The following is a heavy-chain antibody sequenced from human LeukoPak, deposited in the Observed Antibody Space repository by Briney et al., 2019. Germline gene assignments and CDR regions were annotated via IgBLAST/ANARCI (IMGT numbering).Heavy chain of an antibody. CDR3: ARNIAARPDYYGMDV. CDR2: IIPIFGTA. J-gene: IGHJ6*02. CDR1: GGTFSSYA. D-gene: IGHD6-6*01. V-gene: IGHV1-69*13. Sequence: SVKVSCKASGGTFSSYAISWVRQAPRQGLEWMGGIIPIFGTANYAQKFQGRVTITADESTSTAYMELSSLRSEDTAVYYCARNIAARPDYYGMDVWGQGTTVTVSS.